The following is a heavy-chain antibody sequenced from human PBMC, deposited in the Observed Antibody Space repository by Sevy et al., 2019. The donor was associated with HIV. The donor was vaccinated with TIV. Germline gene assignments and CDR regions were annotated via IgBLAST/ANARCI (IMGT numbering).Heavy chain of an antibody. D-gene: IGHD3-10*01. CDR3: ARAGGSGSFDY. J-gene: IGHJ4*02. Sequence: SETLSLTCTVSGGSFSVGSYYWSWIRQPAGKGLEWIGRIYSGGSTNYNPSLKSRVTISLDRSKNQFSLRLSSVTAADTAVYYCARAGGSGSFDYLGQGTLVTVSS. V-gene: IGHV4-61*02. CDR1: GGSFSVGSYY. CDR2: IYSGGST.